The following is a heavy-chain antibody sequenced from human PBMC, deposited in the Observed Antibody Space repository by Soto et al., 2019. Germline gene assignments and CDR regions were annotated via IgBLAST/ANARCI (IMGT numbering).Heavy chain of an antibody. Sequence: PSEPLSLTCTVSGGSISSYYWSWIRQPAGKGLEWIGRIYTSGSTNYNPSLKSRVTMSVDTSKNQFSLKLSSVTAADTAVYYCARDLVVVVAATPKYYYYGMDVWGQGTTVTVSS. D-gene: IGHD2-15*01. CDR2: IYTSGST. V-gene: IGHV4-4*07. CDR1: GGSISSYY. J-gene: IGHJ6*02. CDR3: ARDLVVVVAATPKYYYYGMDV.